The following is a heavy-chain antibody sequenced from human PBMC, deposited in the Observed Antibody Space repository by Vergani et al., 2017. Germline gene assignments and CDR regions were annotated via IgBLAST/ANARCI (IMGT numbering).Heavy chain of an antibody. CDR3: AKEALIVGAPAGGFDP. Sequence: EVQLVESGGGLVQPGRSLRLSCAASGFTFDDYAMHWVRQAPGKGLEWVSGIRWNSGRIGYADSVKGRFTISRDNAKNSLYLQMNSLRAEDTAFYYCAKEALIVGAPAGGFDPWGQGSLVTVSS. CDR1: GFTFDDYA. V-gene: IGHV3-9*01. J-gene: IGHJ5*02. CDR2: IRWNSGRI. D-gene: IGHD1-26*01.